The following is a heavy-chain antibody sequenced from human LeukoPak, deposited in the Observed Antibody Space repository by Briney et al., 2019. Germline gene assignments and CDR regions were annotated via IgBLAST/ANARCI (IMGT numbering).Heavy chain of an antibody. CDR2: ISGSGGST. J-gene: IGHJ4*02. CDR3: ANGLMKTLDY. Sequence: GGSLRLSCAASGFTFRSYAMSWVRQAPGKGLEWVSAISGSGGSTYYADSVKGRFTISRDNSKNTLYLQMNSLRAEDTAVYYCANGLMKTLDYWGQGTLVTVSS. V-gene: IGHV3-23*01. CDR1: GFTFRSYA.